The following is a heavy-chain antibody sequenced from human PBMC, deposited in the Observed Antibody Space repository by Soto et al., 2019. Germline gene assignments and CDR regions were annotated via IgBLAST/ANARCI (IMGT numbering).Heavy chain of an antibody. CDR3: ARDYYESGGYFDC. CDR2: TYYRSKWNT. D-gene: IGHD3-22*01. CDR1: GDNVSSNSAA. V-gene: IGHV6-1*01. J-gene: IGHJ4*02. Sequence: SQTLSLTCVISGDNVSSNSAAWNWIRQSPSRGLEWLGRTYYRSKWNTDYAVSVNSRITISPDTSKTQFSLQLKSVTPEDTGVYYCARDYYESGGYFDCWGQGNLVTVSS.